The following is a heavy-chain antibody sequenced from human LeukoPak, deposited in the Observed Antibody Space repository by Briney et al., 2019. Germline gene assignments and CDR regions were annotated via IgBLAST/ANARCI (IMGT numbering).Heavy chain of an antibody. CDR1: GFTFSSYS. J-gene: IGHJ2*01. D-gene: IGHD2-15*01. Sequence: PGGSLRLSCAASGFTFSSYSMDWVRQAPGKGLEWVSYTSSSSSTIKYADSVRGRFIISRDNAENSLYLQMNSLRDEDTAVYYCARARGTGWYFDLWGRGTLVTVSS. CDR2: TSSSSSTI. CDR3: ARARGTGWYFDL. V-gene: IGHV3-48*02.